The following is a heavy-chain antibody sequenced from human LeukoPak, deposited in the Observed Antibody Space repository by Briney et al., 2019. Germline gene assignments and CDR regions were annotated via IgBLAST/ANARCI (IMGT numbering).Heavy chain of an antibody. J-gene: IGHJ4*02. Sequence: SETPSLTCAVYGGSFSGYYWSWIRQPPGKGLEWIGEINHSGSTNYNPSLKSRVTISVDTSKNQFSLKLSSVTAADTAVYYCARGSDSGSDYWGQGTLVTVSS. CDR1: GGSFSGYY. CDR2: INHSGST. D-gene: IGHD3-22*01. V-gene: IGHV4-34*01. CDR3: ARGSDSGSDY.